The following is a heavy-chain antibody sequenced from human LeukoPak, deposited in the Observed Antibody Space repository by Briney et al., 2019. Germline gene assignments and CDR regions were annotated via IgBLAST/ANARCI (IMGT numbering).Heavy chain of an antibody. D-gene: IGHD1-26*01. J-gene: IGHJ4*02. CDR3: ARLDLVGATGCFDY. V-gene: IGHV5-51*01. CDR1: GYRFTSYW. CDR2: IYPGDSDT. Sequence: GASLKISFKGSGYRFTSYWIGWVRPKPGKGVEWMGIIYPGDSDTRYSPSFQGQVTISADKSISTAYLQWSSLKASDTAMYYCARLDLVGATGCFDYWGQGTLVTVSS.